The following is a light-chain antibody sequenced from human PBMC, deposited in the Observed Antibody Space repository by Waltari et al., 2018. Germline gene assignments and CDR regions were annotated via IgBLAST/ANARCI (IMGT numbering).Light chain of an antibody. CDR2: VNSDGSH. Sequence: QLVLTQSPSASASLGASVRLTCTLSSGHSSNIIAWHQQQPEKGPRYLMKVNSDGSHSKGDEIPDRFSGPGSGAERYLTISSVQSEDEADYYCQTGGHGTWVFGGGTKLTVL. CDR1: SGHSSNI. V-gene: IGLV4-69*02. J-gene: IGLJ3*02. CDR3: QTGGHGTWV.